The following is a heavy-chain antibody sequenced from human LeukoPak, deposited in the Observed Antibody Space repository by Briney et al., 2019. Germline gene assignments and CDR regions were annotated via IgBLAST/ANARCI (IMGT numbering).Heavy chain of an antibody. CDR3: ARGPRRYCSSTSCYFFGAFDI. Sequence: SETLSLTCAVYGGSFSGYYWSWIRQPPGKGLEWIGEINHSGSTNYNPSLKSRVTISVDTSKNQFSLKLSSVTAADMAVYYCARGPRRYCSSTSCYFFGAFDIWGQGTMVTVSS. V-gene: IGHV4-34*01. CDR2: INHSGST. D-gene: IGHD2-2*01. CDR1: GGSFSGYY. J-gene: IGHJ3*02.